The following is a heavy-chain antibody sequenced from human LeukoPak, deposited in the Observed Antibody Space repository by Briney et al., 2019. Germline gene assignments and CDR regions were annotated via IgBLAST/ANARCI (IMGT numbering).Heavy chain of an antibody. J-gene: IGHJ4*02. CDR1: GFTFSSYG. D-gene: IGHD3-10*01. CDR3: AKDHYTMVRGVPPPGFDY. CDR2: IRYDGSNK. Sequence: GGSLRLSCAASGFTFSSYGMHWVRQAPGKGLEWVAFIRYDGSNKYYADSVKGRFTISRDNSKNTLYLQMNSLRAEDTAVYYCAKDHYTMVRGVPPPGFDYWGQGTLVTVSP. V-gene: IGHV3-30*02.